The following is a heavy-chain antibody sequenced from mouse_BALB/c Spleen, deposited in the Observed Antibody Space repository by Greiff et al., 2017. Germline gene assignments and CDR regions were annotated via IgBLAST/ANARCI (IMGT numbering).Heavy chain of an antibody. D-gene: IGHD1-2*01. Sequence: QVQLQQSGPELVRPGASVKMSCKASGYTFTDYYMNWVKQRPGQGLEWIGWIYPGSGNTMYNEKFKGKATLTADTSSSTACMQLSSLTSEDTAVYLCGSNYGDCWGQGTTLTVSS. CDR2: IYPGSGNT. V-gene: IGHV1-84*02. J-gene: IGHJ2*01. CDR3: GSNYGDC. CDR1: GYTFTDYY.